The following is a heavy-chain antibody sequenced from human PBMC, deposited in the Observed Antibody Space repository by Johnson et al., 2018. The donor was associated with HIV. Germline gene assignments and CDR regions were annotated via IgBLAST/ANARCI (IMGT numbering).Heavy chain of an antibody. J-gene: IGHJ3*02. CDR3: ARGRIAARPHAFDI. CDR1: GFSFDDYG. D-gene: IGHD6-6*01. CDR2: ISSSGNTI. V-gene: IGHV3-20*04. Sequence: VQLVESGGGVVRPGGSLRLSCAASGFSFDDYGMNWVRQVPGKGLEWVSYISSSGNTIFYADSVKGRFTISRDNAKNSLYLQMNSLRAEDTALYYCARGRIAARPHAFDIWGQGTMVTVSS.